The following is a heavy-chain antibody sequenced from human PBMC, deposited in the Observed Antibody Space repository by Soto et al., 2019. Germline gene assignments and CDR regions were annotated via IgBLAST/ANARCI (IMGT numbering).Heavy chain of an antibody. V-gene: IGHV3-23*01. CDR1: GFTFSSYA. CDR3: PRDRYCSGGSCYLTY. D-gene: IGHD2-15*01. J-gene: IGHJ4*02. CDR2: LSGSGGST. Sequence: GGSLRLSCAASGFTFSSYAMSWVRQAPGKGLEWVSALSGSGGSTYYADSVKGRFTISRDNSKNTLSPQMNRLRAEDTAIYYCPRDRYCSGGSCYLTYWGQGTLVTVSS.